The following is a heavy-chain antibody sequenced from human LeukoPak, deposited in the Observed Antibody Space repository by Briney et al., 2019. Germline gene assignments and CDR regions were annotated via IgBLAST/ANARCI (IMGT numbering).Heavy chain of an antibody. CDR1: GGSISSSSYY. CDR3: ARGPTTVTRAFDY. D-gene: IGHD4-17*01. V-gene: IGHV4-61*02. J-gene: IGHJ4*02. CDR2: IYTSGST. Sequence: SETLSLTCTVSGGSISSSSYYWGWIRQPAGTGLEWIGRIYTSGSTNYNPSLKSRVTMSVDTSKNQFSLKLSSVTAADTAVYYCARGPTTVTRAFDYWGQGTLVTVSS.